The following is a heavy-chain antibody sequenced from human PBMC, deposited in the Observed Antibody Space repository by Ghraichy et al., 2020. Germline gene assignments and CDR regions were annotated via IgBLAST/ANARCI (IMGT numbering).Heavy chain of an antibody. Sequence: LRLSCTVSGGSISSGDYYWSWIRQPPGKGLEWIGYIYYSGSTYYNPSLKSRVTISVDTSKNQFSLKLSSVTAADTAVYYCARDSPERFDIWGQGTMVTVSS. CDR2: IYYSGST. CDR1: GGSISSGDYY. J-gene: IGHJ3*02. V-gene: IGHV4-30-4*01. CDR3: ARDSPERFDI.